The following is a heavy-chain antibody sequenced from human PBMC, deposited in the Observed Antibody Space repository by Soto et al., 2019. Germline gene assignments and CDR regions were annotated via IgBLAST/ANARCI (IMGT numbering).Heavy chain of an antibody. Sequence: PGGSLRLSCAASGFTFSSYAMSWVRQAPGKGLEWVSAISGGGGSTYCADSVKGRFTISRDNSKNTLYLQMNSLRAEDTALYYCAKAIVVVPAARWPHFDYWGQGTLVTVSS. CDR2: ISGGGGST. V-gene: IGHV3-23*01. CDR1: GFTFSSYA. D-gene: IGHD2-2*01. J-gene: IGHJ4*02. CDR3: AKAIVVVPAARWPHFDY.